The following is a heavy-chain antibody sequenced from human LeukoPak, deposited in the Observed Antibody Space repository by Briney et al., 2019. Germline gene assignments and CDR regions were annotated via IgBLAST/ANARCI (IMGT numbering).Heavy chain of an antibody. CDR1: GGSISSGGYY. CDR3: ARGGYYFYYGMDV. Sequence: SETLSLTCTVSGGSISSGGYYWSWIRQHPAAGLEWIGYIYYSGTTYYNPSLKSRLTISVDTSRNQFSLKLSSVTAADTAVYYCARGGYYFYYGMDVWGQGTTVTVSS. CDR2: IYYSGTT. J-gene: IGHJ6*02. V-gene: IGHV4-31*03.